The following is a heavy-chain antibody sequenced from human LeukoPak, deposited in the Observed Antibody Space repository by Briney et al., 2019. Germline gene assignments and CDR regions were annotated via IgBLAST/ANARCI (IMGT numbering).Heavy chain of an antibody. CDR3: ARDGNPFDY. V-gene: IGHV4-59*01. J-gene: IGHJ4*02. Sequence: SETLSLTCTVAGGSISSYYWSWIRQPPGKGLEWIGYIYYRGSTNYNPSLKSRVTISVDTSKNQFSLKLSSVTAADTAVYYCARDGNPFDYWGQGTLVTVSS. CDR2: IYYRGST. CDR1: GGSISSYY.